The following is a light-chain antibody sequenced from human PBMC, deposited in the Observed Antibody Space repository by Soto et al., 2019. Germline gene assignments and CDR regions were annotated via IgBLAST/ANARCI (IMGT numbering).Light chain of an antibody. J-gene: IGLJ1*01. CDR1: SGHSSYI. CDR3: ETWDSNTYV. Sequence: QLVLTQSSSASASLGSSVKLTCTLSSGHSSYIIAWHQRQPGKAPRYLMKLEGSGSYNKGSGVPDRFSGSSSGADRYLTISNLQFEDEADYYCETWDSNTYVFGTGTKLTVL. CDR2: LEGSGSY. V-gene: IGLV4-60*02.